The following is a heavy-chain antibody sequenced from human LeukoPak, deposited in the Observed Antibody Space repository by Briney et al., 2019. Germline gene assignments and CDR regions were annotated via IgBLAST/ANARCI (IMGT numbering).Heavy chain of an antibody. Sequence: GASVKVSCKPSGGTFGSYAVNWVRQAPGQGLEWVGKIVPLLGVPKYAQKFQERVTITADKSTSTAYMELSSLTSDDTAVYYCARGDSVLQYWGPGILVTVSS. CDR2: IVPLLGVP. CDR3: ARGDSVLQY. V-gene: IGHV1-69*04. CDR1: GGTFGSYA. J-gene: IGHJ4*02. D-gene: IGHD3-10*02.